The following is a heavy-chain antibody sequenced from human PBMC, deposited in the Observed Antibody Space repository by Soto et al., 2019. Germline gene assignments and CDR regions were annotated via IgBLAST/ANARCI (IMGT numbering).Heavy chain of an antibody. D-gene: IGHD3-22*01. V-gene: IGHV4-34*01. J-gene: IGHJ4*02. Sequence: SETLPLTCAVYGGSFSGYYWIWIRQPTGKGLEWIGEINHSGSTNYNPSLKSRVTISVDTSKNQFSLKLSSVTAADTAVYYCARGYYYDSGGNKYYFDYWGQGTLVTVSS. CDR1: GGSFSGYY. CDR3: ARGYYYDSGGNKYYFDY. CDR2: INHSGST.